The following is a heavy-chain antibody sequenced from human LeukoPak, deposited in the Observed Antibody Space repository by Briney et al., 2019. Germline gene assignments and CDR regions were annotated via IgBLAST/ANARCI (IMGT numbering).Heavy chain of an antibody. V-gene: IGHV4-59*08. J-gene: IGHJ4*02. CDR1: GGSIRSYY. D-gene: IGHD6-19*01. CDR2: MYYSGIT. Sequence: PSETLSLTCTVSGGSIRSYYWSWIRQPPGKGLEWIGYMYYSGITNYNPSLKSRVTISVDTSKNQFSLKLSSVTAADTAVYYCARRLGSSSALDYWGQGTLVTVSS. CDR3: ARRLGSSSALDY.